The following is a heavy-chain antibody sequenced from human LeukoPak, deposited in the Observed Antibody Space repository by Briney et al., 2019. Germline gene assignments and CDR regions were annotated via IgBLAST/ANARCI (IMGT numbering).Heavy chain of an antibody. Sequence: SETLSLTCSVSGGSISSISYFWGWIRQPPGKGLEWIGNIYYSGSTYYNPSLKSRVTISVDTFTNQFSLKLSSVTAADTAVYYCARRNYGSGSYPAPFDYWGQGTLVTVSS. V-gene: IGHV4-39*07. J-gene: IGHJ4*02. CDR1: GGSISSISYF. CDR3: ARRNYGSGSYPAPFDY. D-gene: IGHD3-10*01. CDR2: IYYSGST.